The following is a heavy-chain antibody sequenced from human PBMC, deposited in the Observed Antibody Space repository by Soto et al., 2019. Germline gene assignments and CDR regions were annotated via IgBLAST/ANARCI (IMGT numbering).Heavy chain of an antibody. CDR2: ISGSGGST. CDR1: GFTFSSYA. V-gene: IGHV3-23*01. CDR3: AKDGCGGDCYSDPCGDGRCWYFDL. Sequence: GGSLRLSCAASGFTFSSYAMSWVRQAPGKGLEWVSAISGSGGSTYYADSVKGRFTISRDNSKNTLYLQMNSLRAEDTAVYYCAKDGCGGDCYSDPCGDGRCWYFDLWGRGTLVTVSS. J-gene: IGHJ2*01. D-gene: IGHD2-21*01.